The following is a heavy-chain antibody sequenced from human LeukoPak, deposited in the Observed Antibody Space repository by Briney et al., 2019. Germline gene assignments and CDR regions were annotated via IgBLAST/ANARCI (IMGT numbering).Heavy chain of an antibody. V-gene: IGHV4-38-2*02. CDR2: IHAVGSL. CDR1: GYSISSGYY. CDR3: ARTGTNVFDY. D-gene: IGHD6-13*01. J-gene: IGHJ4*02. Sequence: PLETLSLTCNVSGYSISSGYYWAWFRQPPGKGLEWIGSIHAVGSLSFNPSLRSRVTISKDTSKNQFSLKLSSVTAADTAVYYCARTGTNVFDYWGQGTLVTVSS.